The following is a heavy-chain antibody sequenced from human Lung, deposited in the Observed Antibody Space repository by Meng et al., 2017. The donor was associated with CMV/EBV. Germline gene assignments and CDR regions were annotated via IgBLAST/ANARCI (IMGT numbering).Heavy chain of an antibody. J-gene: IGHJ6*02. CDR1: GFTFNNYG. CDR3: ARPGRDFWSGYRAHLLMDV. D-gene: IGHD3-3*01. V-gene: IGHV1-2*02. CDR2: INPNSGGT. Sequence: KISCVASGFTFNNYGMHWVRQAPGQGLEWMGWINPNSGGTNYAQKFQGRVTMTRDTSISTAYMELSRLRSDDTAVYYCARPGRDFWSGYRAHLLMDVWXQGTXVTVSS.